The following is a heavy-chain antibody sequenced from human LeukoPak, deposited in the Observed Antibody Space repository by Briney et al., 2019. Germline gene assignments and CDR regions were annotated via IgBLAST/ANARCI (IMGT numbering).Heavy chain of an antibody. CDR2: ISPYNGNT. CDR1: GYIFSTYG. V-gene: IGHV1-18*01. D-gene: IGHD3-16*01. J-gene: IGHJ4*02. Sequence: ASVKVSCKTSGYIFSTYGISWVRQATGQGLEWMGFISPYNGNTKYAQKLQGRVTMTTDTSTSTAYMELRSLRSDDTAMYYCARVRYRLAETYIDYWGQGTLVTVSS. CDR3: ARVRYRLAETYIDY.